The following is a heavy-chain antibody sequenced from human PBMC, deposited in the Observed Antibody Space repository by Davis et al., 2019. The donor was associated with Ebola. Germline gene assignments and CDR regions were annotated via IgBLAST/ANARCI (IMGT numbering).Heavy chain of an antibody. V-gene: IGHV3-53*04. D-gene: IGHD5-18*01. CDR3: ARDLGTAMAPG. CDR1: GSTVTSTY. CDR2: IYSGGST. J-gene: IGHJ4*02. Sequence: GESLKISCAASGSTVTSTYMSWVRQAPGKGLEWVSVIYSGGSTYYADSVKGRFTISRHNSKNTLYLQMNSLRSEDTAVYYCARDLGTAMAPGWGQGTLVTVSS.